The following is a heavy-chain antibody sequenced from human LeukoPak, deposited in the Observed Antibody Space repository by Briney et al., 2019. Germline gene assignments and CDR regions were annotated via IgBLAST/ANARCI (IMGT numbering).Heavy chain of an antibody. J-gene: IGHJ4*02. CDR3: AKETSSSFDY. Sequence: GSLRLSRAASGFTFSSYAMNWVRQAPGKGLEWVSGISNSGGSTYYADSVKGRFTISRDNSKNTLYLQMNSLRAEDTAVYYCAKETSSSFDYWGQGTLVTVSS. V-gene: IGHV3-23*01. D-gene: IGHD6-6*01. CDR1: GFTFSSYA. CDR2: ISNSGGST.